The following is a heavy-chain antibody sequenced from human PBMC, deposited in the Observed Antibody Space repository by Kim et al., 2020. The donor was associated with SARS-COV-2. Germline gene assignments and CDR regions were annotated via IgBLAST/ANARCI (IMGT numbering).Heavy chain of an antibody. V-gene: IGHV4-4*02. Sequence: SETLSLTCVVSGGSITSSDWWSWVRQSPGQGLEWIGAISHNGSTNYKSSLRSRMSMSVEKTKNQFSLKVNSATVADSAIYFCTGSPYGKDVWGQGTTVIVS. CDR3: TGSPYGKDV. CDR2: ISHNGST. CDR1: GGSITSSDW. J-gene: IGHJ6*02.